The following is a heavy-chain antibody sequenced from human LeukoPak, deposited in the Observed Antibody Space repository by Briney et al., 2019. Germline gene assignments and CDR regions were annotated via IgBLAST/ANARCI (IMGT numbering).Heavy chain of an antibody. Sequence: PSETLSLTCTVSGGSISSYYWSWIRQPPGKGLEWIGYIYYSGSTNYNPSLKSRVTISVDTSKNQFSLKLSSVTAADTAVYYCARGDLGWRRHLGMDVWGQGTTVTVSS. V-gene: IGHV4-59*01. J-gene: IGHJ6*02. CDR3: ARGDLGWRRHLGMDV. CDR2: IYYSGST. D-gene: IGHD3-3*01. CDR1: GGSISSYY.